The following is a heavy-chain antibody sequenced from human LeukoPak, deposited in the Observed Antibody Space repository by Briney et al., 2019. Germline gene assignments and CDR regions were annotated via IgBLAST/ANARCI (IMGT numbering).Heavy chain of an antibody. CDR2: INHGGST. J-gene: IGHJ5*02. Sequence: PSETLSLTCAVYGGSFSGYYWSWIRQPPGKGLEWIGEINHGGSTNYNPSLKSRVTISVDMSKNQFSLKLSSVNAADTAVYYCARRAPGYQNIVVVTGQESWFDPWGQGTLVTVSS. D-gene: IGHD2-21*02. V-gene: IGHV4-34*01. CDR1: GGSFSGYY. CDR3: ARRAPGYQNIVVVTGQESWFDP.